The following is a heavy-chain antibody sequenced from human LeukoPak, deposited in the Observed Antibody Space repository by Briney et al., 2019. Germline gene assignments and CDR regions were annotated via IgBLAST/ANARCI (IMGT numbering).Heavy chain of an antibody. CDR3: ARARYGSGSYHYMDV. J-gene: IGHJ6*03. CDR1: GGSISSFY. Sequence: SETLSLTCTVSGGSISSFYWSWIRQPAGKALEWIGRIFTSGSTNYNPSLKSRVTMSIDTSKNQFSLKLSSVTAADAAVYYCARARYGSGSYHYMDVWGKGTTVTISS. CDR2: IFTSGST. D-gene: IGHD3-10*01. V-gene: IGHV4-4*07.